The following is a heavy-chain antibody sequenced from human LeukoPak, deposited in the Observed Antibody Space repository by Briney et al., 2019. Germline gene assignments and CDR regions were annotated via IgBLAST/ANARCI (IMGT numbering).Heavy chain of an antibody. CDR2: IDYSGST. CDR1: GGSVSSDNYY. Sequence: PSETLSLTCTVSGGSVSSDNYYRSWIRQPPGKGLEWIGYIDYSGSTNYTPSLKSRVTISVDTSKNQFSLKLSSVTAADTALYYCAREAWVSGDSKYRYYGIDVWGQGTTVTVSS. J-gene: IGHJ6*02. CDR3: AREAWVSGDSKYRYYGIDV. D-gene: IGHD4-17*01. V-gene: IGHV4-61*01.